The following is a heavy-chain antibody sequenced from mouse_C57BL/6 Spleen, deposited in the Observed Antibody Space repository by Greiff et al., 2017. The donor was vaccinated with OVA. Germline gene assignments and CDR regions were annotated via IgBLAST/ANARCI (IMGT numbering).Heavy chain of an antibody. CDR3: ARGDYDEGVDY. CDR2: ISYDGSN. Sequence: EVKLLESGPGLVKPSQSLSLTCSVTGYSITSGYYWNWIRQFPGNKLEWMGYISYDGSNNYNPSLKNRISITRDTSKNQFFLKLNSVTTEDTATYYCARGDYDEGVDYWGQGTTLTVSS. V-gene: IGHV3-6*01. CDR1: GYSITSGYY. D-gene: IGHD2-4*01. J-gene: IGHJ2*01.